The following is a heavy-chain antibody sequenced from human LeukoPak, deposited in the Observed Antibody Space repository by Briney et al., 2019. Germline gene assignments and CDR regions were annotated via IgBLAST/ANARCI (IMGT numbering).Heavy chain of an antibody. CDR3: ARDFWWLPDY. D-gene: IGHD3-3*01. J-gene: IGHJ4*02. Sequence: GGSLRLSCAASGFTFRSFAMSWVRQAPGKGLEWVSSINGNDYRTFYADSVKGRFTISRDNSKNTLYLQINSLRAEDTALYYCARDFWWLPDYWGQGTLVTVSS. V-gene: IGHV3-23*01. CDR1: GFTFRSFA. CDR2: INGNDYRT.